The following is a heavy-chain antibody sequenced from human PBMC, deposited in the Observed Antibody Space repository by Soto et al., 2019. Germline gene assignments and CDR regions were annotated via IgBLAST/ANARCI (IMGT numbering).Heavy chain of an antibody. CDR3: ARALRPNTNWFDP. Sequence: PSETLSLTCTVSGGSISSGDYYWSWIRQPPGKGLEWIGYIYYSGSTYYNPSLKSRVTISVDTSKNQFSLKLSSVTAADTAVYYCARALRPNTNWFDPWGQGTLVTVSS. CDR1: GGSISSGDYY. CDR2: IYYSGST. V-gene: IGHV4-30-4*01. J-gene: IGHJ5*02.